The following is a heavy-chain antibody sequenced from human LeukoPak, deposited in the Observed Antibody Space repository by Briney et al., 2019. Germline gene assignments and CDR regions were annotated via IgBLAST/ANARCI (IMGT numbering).Heavy chain of an antibody. Sequence: GGSLRLSCAASGFTFSSYAMHWVRQAPGKGLEWVAVISYDGSNKYYADSVKGRFTISRDNSKNTLYLQMNSLRAEDTAVYYCAKVVFKVPDYYDSSGYFDYWGQGTLVTVSS. CDR3: AKVVFKVPDYYDSSGYFDY. CDR2: ISYDGSNK. V-gene: IGHV3-30-3*01. D-gene: IGHD3-22*01. J-gene: IGHJ4*02. CDR1: GFTFSSYA.